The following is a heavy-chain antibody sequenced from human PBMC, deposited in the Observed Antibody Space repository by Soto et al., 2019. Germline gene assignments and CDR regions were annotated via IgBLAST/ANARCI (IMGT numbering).Heavy chain of an antibody. Sequence: QVTLKESGPVLVKPTETLTLTCTVSGFSLSNARMGVSWIRQPPGKALEWLAHIFSNDEKSYSTSLKSRHTLSKDTSKSQVVLTMTNMDPVDTATYYCARHIAVAGYDAFDIWGQGTMVTVSS. CDR2: IFSNDEK. J-gene: IGHJ3*02. CDR3: ARHIAVAGYDAFDI. D-gene: IGHD6-19*01. CDR1: GFSLSNARMG. V-gene: IGHV2-26*01.